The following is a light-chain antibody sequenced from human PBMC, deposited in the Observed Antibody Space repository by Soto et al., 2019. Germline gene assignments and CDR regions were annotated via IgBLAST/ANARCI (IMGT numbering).Light chain of an antibody. CDR3: QSYDSSLSGYV. Sequence: QSVLTQPPSVSGAPGQRVTISCTGSSSNIGAGYDVHWYQQFPRTAPKLLIYGNSNRPSGVPDRFSGSKSGTSAPLAITGLQAEDEADYYCQSYDSSLSGYVFGTGTKVTVL. CDR1: SSNIGAGYD. J-gene: IGLJ1*01. V-gene: IGLV1-40*01. CDR2: GNS.